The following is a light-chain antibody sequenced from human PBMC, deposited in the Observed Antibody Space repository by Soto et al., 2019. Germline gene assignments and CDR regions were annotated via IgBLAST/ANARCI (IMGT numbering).Light chain of an antibody. Sequence: DIQMTQSPSTLAASFGDRVSITCRASQSVDRYFAWYQQKPGKAPHLLTYDASSLESGVPSRFRGSGSGTEFTLTISSLQPDDLKPFYCQQYKDYTWTFCQGTKVEIK. V-gene: IGKV1-5*01. CDR3: QQYKDYTWT. CDR1: QSVDRY. CDR2: DAS. J-gene: IGKJ1*01.